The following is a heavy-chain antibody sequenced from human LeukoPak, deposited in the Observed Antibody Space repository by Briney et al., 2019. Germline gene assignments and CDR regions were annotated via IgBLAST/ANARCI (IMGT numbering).Heavy chain of an antibody. J-gene: IGHJ4*02. V-gene: IGHV4-59*08. D-gene: IGHD6-19*01. Sequence: PSETLSLTCAVYGGSFSGYYWSWIRQPPGKGLEWIGYIYYSGSTNYNPSLKSRVTISVDTSKNQFSLKLSSVTAADTAVYYCARHRYSSGWYDYWGQGTLVTVSS. CDR1: GGSFSGYY. CDR3: ARHRYSSGWYDY. CDR2: IYYSGST.